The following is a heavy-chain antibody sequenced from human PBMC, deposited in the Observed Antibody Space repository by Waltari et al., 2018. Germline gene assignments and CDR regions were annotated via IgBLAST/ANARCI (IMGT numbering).Heavy chain of an antibody. V-gene: IGHV3-48*01. CDR1: GFTFSSYS. D-gene: IGHD3-3*01. CDR3: ARDLRAIFGVVIISRYGMDV. J-gene: IGHJ6*02. Sequence: EVQLVESGGGLVQPGGSLRLSCAASGFTFSSYSMNWVRQAPGKGLEWVSYISSSSSTIYYEDSVKGRVTSSRDNAKNSLYLQMNSLRAEDTAVYYCARDLRAIFGVVIISRYGMDVWGQGTTVTVSS. CDR2: ISSSSSTI.